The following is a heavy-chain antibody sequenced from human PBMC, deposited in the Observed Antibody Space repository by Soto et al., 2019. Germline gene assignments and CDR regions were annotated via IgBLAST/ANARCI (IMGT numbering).Heavy chain of an antibody. Sequence: SETLSLICAVYGGSFSGYYWSWIRQPPGKGLEWIGEINHSGSTNYNPSLKSRVTISVDTSKNQFSLKLSSVTAADTAVYYCARGAKSMVRGVIGYYYGMDVWGQGTTVTVSS. D-gene: IGHD3-10*01. CDR2: INHSGST. J-gene: IGHJ6*02. V-gene: IGHV4-34*01. CDR1: GGSFSGYY. CDR3: ARGAKSMVRGVIGYYYGMDV.